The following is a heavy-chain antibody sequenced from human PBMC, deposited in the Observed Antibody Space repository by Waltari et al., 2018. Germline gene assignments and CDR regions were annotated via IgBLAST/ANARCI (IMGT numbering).Heavy chain of an antibody. CDR2: VDHEDGET. CDR1: GYTLTELS. D-gene: IGHD3-22*01. V-gene: IGHV1-24*01. Sequence: QVQLVQSGAEVKKPGASVKVSCKVSGYTLTELSMHWVRQAPGKGLEWMGGVDHEDGETIYDQKFQGRVTMTEDTSTDTAYMELSSLRSEDTAVYYCATETYYYDSSGPGSDYWGQGTLVTVSS. J-gene: IGHJ4*02. CDR3: ATETYYYDSSGPGSDY.